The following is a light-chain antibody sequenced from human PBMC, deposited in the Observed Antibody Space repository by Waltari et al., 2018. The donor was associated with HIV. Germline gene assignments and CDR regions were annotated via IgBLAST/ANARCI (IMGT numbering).Light chain of an antibody. J-gene: IGKJ4*01. CDR1: QRLGNW. CDR3: QQYNSYPVT. V-gene: IGKV1-5*03. CDR2: TAS. Sequence: IQMTQSPSTLSVSVGDSVTITCRASQRLGNWLAWYQQMPWKAPHLLIYTASTLESGVPSRFSGSGSGTEFTLTISSLQPGDFATYYCQQYNSYPVTFGGGTKLEIK.